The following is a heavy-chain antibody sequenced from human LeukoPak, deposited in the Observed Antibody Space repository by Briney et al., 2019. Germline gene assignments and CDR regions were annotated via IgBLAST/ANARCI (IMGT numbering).Heavy chain of an antibody. Sequence: GGSLRLSCAASGFTFSDYYIYWIRQAPGKGLEWVSHISSSGSTVYYADSVKGRFTISRDNAKNSLYLQMNSLRAADTAVYYCAREVDAAAAYNWFDPWGQGTLVTVSS. D-gene: IGHD2-2*01. J-gene: IGHJ5*02. CDR2: ISSSGSTV. V-gene: IGHV3-11*01. CDR3: AREVDAAAAYNWFDP. CDR1: GFTFSDYY.